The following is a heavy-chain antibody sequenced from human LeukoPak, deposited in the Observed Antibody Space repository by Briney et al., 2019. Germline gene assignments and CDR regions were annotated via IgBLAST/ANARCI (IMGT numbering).Heavy chain of an antibody. J-gene: IGHJ4*02. V-gene: IGHV3-48*01. CDR2: ISSSSSTI. CDR1: GFTFSNYN. Sequence: GGSLRLSCAASGFTFSNYNMNWVRQAPGKGLEWVSYISSSSSTIYYADSVKGRFTISRDNAKNSLYLQMNSLRAEDTAVYYCARGVALGYSYGYKAATREYYFDYWGQGTLVTVSS. D-gene: IGHD5-18*01. CDR3: ARGVALGYSYGYKAATREYYFDY.